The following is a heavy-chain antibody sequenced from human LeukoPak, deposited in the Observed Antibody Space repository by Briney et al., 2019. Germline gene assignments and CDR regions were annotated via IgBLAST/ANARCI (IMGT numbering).Heavy chain of an antibody. D-gene: IGHD6-13*01. J-gene: IGHJ4*02. Sequence: PSETLSLTCTVSGGSISSYYWSWIRQPPGKGLEWIGYIYYSGTTDYNPSLKSRVTISVDTSKNQFSLKLSSVTAADTAVYYCARSIAAAGKRRYYFDYWGQGTLVTVSS. V-gene: IGHV4-59*01. CDR2: IYYSGTT. CDR1: GGSISSYY. CDR3: ARSIAAAGKRRYYFDY.